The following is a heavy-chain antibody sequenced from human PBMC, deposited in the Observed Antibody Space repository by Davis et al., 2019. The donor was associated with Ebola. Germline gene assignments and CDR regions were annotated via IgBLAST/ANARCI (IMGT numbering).Heavy chain of an antibody. J-gene: IGHJ6*02. Sequence: GGSLRLSCAASGFTFSSYEMNWVRQAPGKGLEWLSYISSSGSTKNYADSVKGRFTISRDNAKNSLYLQMNSLRAEDTAVYYCARDGLTTFYYYGMDVWGQGTTVTVSS. D-gene: IGHD4-11*01. V-gene: IGHV3-48*03. CDR2: ISSSGSTK. CDR3: ARDGLTTFYYYGMDV. CDR1: GFTFSSYE.